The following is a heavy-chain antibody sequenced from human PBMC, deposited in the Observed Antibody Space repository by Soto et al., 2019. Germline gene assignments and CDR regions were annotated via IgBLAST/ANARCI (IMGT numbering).Heavy chain of an antibody. CDR3: ANLPRRYDFWSGYPNYYYGMDV. CDR1: GFTFSSYA. D-gene: IGHD3-3*01. V-gene: IGHV3-64*04. CDR2: ISSNGSNK. Sequence: PGGSLRLSCAASGFTFSSYAMHWVRQAPGKGLEYVSAISSNGSNKYYADSVKGRFTISRDNSKNTLYLQMNSLRAEDTAVYYCANLPRRYDFWSGYPNYYYGMDVWGQGTTVTVSS. J-gene: IGHJ6*02.